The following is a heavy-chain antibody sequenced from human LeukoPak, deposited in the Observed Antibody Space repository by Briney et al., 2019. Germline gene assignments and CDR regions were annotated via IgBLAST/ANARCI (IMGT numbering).Heavy chain of an antibody. J-gene: IGHJ4*02. CDR1: GFTFNIYN. CDR3: ARDFRGNYSIDY. D-gene: IGHD1-26*01. Sequence: GGSLRLSCAAAGFTFNIYNMNWVRQATGKGLEWVSHISKDSGDKHYVDSVKGRFSISRDNTKNSLYLQMSSLRDEDTAVYYCARDFRGNYSIDYWGQGTLVTVSS. V-gene: IGHV3-48*02. CDR2: ISKDSGDK.